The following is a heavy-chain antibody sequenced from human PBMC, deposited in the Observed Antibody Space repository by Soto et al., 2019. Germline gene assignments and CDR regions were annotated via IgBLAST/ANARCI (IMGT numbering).Heavy chain of an antibody. J-gene: IGHJ3*02. CDR1: GYPVTAYY. D-gene: IGHD3-3*01. V-gene: IGHV1-2*02. Sequence: QLHLVQSGAVVKKPGASVTVSCSASGYPVTAYYMHWVRQAPGRGLEWMGGINPATGAAKYTQTFQGRVTRDRDTSTSTVFMELSGLTSEDTAVFSCARGGGVGVAGSAAFEMWGRGTLVTVSS. CDR3: ARGGGVGVAGSAAFEM. CDR2: INPATGAA.